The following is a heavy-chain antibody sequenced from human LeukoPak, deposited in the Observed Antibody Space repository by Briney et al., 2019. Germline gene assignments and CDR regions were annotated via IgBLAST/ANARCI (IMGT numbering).Heavy chain of an antibody. CDR3: AREGEDYYDSSGYYFDY. D-gene: IGHD3-22*01. CDR1: GFTVSSNY. Sequence: GGSLRLSCAASGFTVSSNYMSWVRQAPGKGLECVSVIYSGGSTYYADSVKGRFTISRDNSKNTLYLQMNSLRAEDTAVYYCAREGEDYYDSSGYYFDYWGQGTLVTVSS. CDR2: IYSGGST. J-gene: IGHJ4*02. V-gene: IGHV3-53*01.